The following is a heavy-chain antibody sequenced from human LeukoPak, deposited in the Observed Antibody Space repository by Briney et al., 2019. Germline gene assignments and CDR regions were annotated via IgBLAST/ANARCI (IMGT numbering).Heavy chain of an antibody. J-gene: IGHJ4*02. CDR3: ARDGGVVVVPAANFDY. CDR2: ISSSSGYI. V-gene: IGHV3-21*01. Sequence: GGSLRLSCAAPGFTFSSYSMTWVRQAPGKGLEWVSSISSSSGYIYYADSVKGRFTISRDNANNSLYLQMNSLRAEDTAVYHCARDGGVVVVPAANFDYWGQGTLVTVSS. CDR1: GFTFSSYS. D-gene: IGHD2-2*01.